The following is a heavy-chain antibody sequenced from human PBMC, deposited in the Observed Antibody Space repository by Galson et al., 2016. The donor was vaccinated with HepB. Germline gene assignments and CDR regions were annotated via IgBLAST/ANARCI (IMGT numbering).Heavy chain of an antibody. CDR1: GFTFSSYA. CDR2: INKDGSST. CDR3: ARMESGGYDFWSGHYSRSGGMDV. V-gene: IGHV3-74*01. Sequence: SLRLSCAVSGFTFSSYAMHWVRQAPGKGLVCVSRINKDGSSTSYADSVKGRFTISRDNAKNTLYLQMNSLRAEDTAVYYCARMESGGYDFWSGHYSRSGGMDVWGQGTTVTVSS. J-gene: IGHJ6*02. D-gene: IGHD3-3*01.